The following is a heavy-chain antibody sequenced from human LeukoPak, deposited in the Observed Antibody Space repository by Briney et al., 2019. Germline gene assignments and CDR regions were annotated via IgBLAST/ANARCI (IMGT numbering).Heavy chain of an antibody. CDR2: IDPSDSYT. CDR3: AGTGYCSSTSCYSWFDP. V-gene: IGHV5-10-1*01. Sequence: GESLKISCKGSGYSFITYWINWVRQMPGKGLEWMGWIDPSDSYTNYSPSFQGHVTISADKSISTAYLQWSSLKASDTAMYYCAGTGYCSSTSCYSWFDPWGQGTLVTVSS. CDR1: GYSFITYW. D-gene: IGHD2-2*01. J-gene: IGHJ5*02.